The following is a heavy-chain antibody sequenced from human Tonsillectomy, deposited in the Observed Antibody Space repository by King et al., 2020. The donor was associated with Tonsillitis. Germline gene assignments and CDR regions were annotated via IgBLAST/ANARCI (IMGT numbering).Heavy chain of an antibody. V-gene: IGHV3-48*02. Sequence: VQLVESGGGLVQPGGSLRLSCAASGFTFSSYSMNWVRQAPGKGLEWVSYISSSSSTIYYADSVKGRFTISRDNAKNSLYLQMNSLRDEDTAVYYCAREGPSGDYVPNAFDIWGQGTMVTVSS. D-gene: IGHD4-17*01. CDR2: ISSSSSTI. J-gene: IGHJ3*02. CDR1: GFTFSSYS. CDR3: AREGPSGDYVPNAFDI.